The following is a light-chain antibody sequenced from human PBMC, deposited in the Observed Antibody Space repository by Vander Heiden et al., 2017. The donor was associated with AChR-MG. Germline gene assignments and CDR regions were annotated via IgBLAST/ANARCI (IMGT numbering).Light chain of an antibody. CDR1: SSNIGDGYD. V-gene: IGLV1-40*01. Sequence: QPVLTQPPSVSGAPGQRDTISCTGSSSNIGDGYDVHWYQQLPVTAPKLVIYGSSNRPSGVPDRFSGSKYGTSAALAITGLQAEDEADYYGQSYGSSLSGYVFGTGTKVTGL. CDR2: GSS. CDR3: QSYGSSLSGYV. J-gene: IGLJ1*01.